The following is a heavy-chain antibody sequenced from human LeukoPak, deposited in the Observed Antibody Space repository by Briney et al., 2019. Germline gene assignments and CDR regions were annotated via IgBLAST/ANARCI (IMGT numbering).Heavy chain of an antibody. CDR2: ISSSSSYT. V-gene: IGHV3-11*05. J-gene: IGHJ5*02. CDR3: ARVEWYCSGGSCYGNWFDP. Sequence: GRSLRLSCAASGFTFSDYYMSWIRQAPGKGLEWVSYISSSSSYTNYADSVKGRLTISRDNAKNSLYLQMNSLRAEDTAVYYCARVEWYCSGGSCYGNWFDPWGQGTLVTVSS. D-gene: IGHD2-15*01. CDR1: GFTFSDYY.